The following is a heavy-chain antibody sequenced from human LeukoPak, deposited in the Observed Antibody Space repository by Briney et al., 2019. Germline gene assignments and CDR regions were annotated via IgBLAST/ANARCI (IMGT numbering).Heavy chain of an antibody. V-gene: IGHV5-51*01. D-gene: IGHD3-10*01. Sequence: GESLKISCKGSGYSFTSYWIGWVRQMPGKGLEWMGIIYPGDTDTRYSPSFQGQVTISADKSISTAYLQWSSLKASDTAMYYCARTITMVRGVIIYPNYFDYWGQGTLVTVSS. J-gene: IGHJ4*02. CDR1: GYSFTSYW. CDR3: ARTITMVRGVIIYPNYFDY. CDR2: IYPGDTDT.